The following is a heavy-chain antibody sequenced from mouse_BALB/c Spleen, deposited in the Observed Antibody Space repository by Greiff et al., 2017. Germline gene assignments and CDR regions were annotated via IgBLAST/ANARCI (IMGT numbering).Heavy chain of an antibody. D-gene: IGHD2-4*01. CDR3: AREYDYDVAFAY. CDR2: ISSGGSYT. J-gene: IGHJ3*01. V-gene: IGHV5-9-4*01. Sequence: EVQGVESGGGLVKPGGSLKLSCAASGFTFSSYAMSWVRQSPEKRLEWVAEISSGGSYTYYPDTVTGRFTISRDNAKNTLYLEMSSLRSEDTAMYYCAREYDYDVAFAYWGQGTLVTVSA. CDR1: GFTFSSYA.